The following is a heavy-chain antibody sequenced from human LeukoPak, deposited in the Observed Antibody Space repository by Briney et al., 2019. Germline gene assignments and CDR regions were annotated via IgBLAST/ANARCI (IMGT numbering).Heavy chain of an antibody. CDR2: MTPNSGNT. CDR3: ARAQYSYGLIYYGMDV. CDR1: GYTFTSYD. V-gene: IGHV1-8*01. D-gene: IGHD5-18*01. J-gene: IGHJ6*02. Sequence: GASVKVSCKASGYTFTSYDINWVRQATGQGLEWMGWMTPNSGNTGYAQKFQGRVTMTRNTSISTAYMELSSLRFEDTAVYYCARAQYSYGLIYYGMDVWGQGTTVTVSS.